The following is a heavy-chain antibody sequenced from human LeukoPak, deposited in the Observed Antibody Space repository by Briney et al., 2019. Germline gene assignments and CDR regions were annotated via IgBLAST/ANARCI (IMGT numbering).Heavy chain of an antibody. V-gene: IGHV3-30*04. CDR3: ARDRGGSYSDYIYYGMDV. CDR2: ISYDGSNK. D-gene: IGHD4-11*01. CDR1: GFTFSSYA. J-gene: IGHJ6*04. Sequence: PGGSLRLSCAASGFTFSSYAMHWVRQAPGKGLEWVAVISYDGSNKYYADSVKGRFTISRDNSKNTLYLQMNSLRAEDTAVYYCARDRGGSYSDYIYYGMDVWGKGTTVTVSS.